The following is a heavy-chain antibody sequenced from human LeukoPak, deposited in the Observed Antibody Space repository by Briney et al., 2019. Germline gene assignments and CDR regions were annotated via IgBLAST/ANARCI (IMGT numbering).Heavy chain of an antibody. CDR2: ISGSGGST. CDR1: GFTFSSYA. CDR3: AKFLPTHIVVANYYFDY. V-gene: IGHV3-23*01. J-gene: IGHJ4*02. D-gene: IGHD2-21*01. Sequence: AGSLRLSCAAYGFTFSSYAMSWVRQAPGKGLEWVSAISGSGGSTYYADSVKGRFTISRDNSKNTLYLQMTSLRAEDTAVYYCAKFLPTHIVVANYYFDYWGQGTLVTVSS.